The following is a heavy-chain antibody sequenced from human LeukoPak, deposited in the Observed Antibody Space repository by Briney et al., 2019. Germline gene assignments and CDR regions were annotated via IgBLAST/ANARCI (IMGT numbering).Heavy chain of an antibody. D-gene: IGHD3-22*01. CDR1: GFTFSSYA. J-gene: IGHJ4*02. V-gene: IGHV3-23*01. Sequence: GGSLRLSCAASGFTFSSYAMSWVRQAPGKGLEWVSAISGSGGSTYYADSVKGRFTISRDNSKNTLYLQMNSLRAEDTAVYYCAKIVSTYYYDSSGYYPRPVDYWGQGTLVTVSP. CDR3: AKIVSTYYYDSSGYYPRPVDY. CDR2: ISGSGGST.